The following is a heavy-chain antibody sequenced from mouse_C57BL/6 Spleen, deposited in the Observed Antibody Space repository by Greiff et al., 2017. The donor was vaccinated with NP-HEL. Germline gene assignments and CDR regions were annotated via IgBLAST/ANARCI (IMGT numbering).Heavy chain of an antibody. J-gene: IGHJ4*01. Sequence: DVQLQESGPELVKPGDSVKISCKASGYSFTGYFMNWVMQSHGKSLEWIGRINPYNGDTFYNQKFKGKATLTVDKSSSTAHMELRSLTSEDSAVYYCARRAYGSREGYAMDYWGQGTSVTVSS. V-gene: IGHV1-20*01. CDR2: INPYNGDT. CDR1: GYSFTGYF. CDR3: ARRAYGSREGYAMDY. D-gene: IGHD1-1*01.